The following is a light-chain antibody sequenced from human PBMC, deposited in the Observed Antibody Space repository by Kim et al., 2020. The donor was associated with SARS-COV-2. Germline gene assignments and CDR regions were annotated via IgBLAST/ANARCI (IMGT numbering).Light chain of an antibody. Sequence: DIQMTQSPSSLTAVVGDRVTITCRANESIGNYVNWYQQTPGKAPKLLIHATSRLQSGVPSRFSGSRPGTEFTLTISSLQPEDFASFYCQQTYSTPWSFGQGTKLDIK. CDR1: ESIGNY. V-gene: IGKV1-39*01. J-gene: IGKJ1*01. CDR2: ATS. CDR3: QQTYSTPWS.